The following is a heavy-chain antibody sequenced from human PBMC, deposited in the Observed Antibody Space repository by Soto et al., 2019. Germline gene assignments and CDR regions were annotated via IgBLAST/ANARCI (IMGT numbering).Heavy chain of an antibody. Sequence: SETLSLTCAVSGGSVSSANWWSCVRQPPGKGQERIGEIYHSGSTKYNPNLKSRVTISVDKSKNQFSLKLSSVTAADTAVYYCARSLWFGEDYFDYWGQGTPVTVSS. CDR3: ARSLWFGEDYFDY. D-gene: IGHD3-10*01. CDR2: IYHSGST. CDR1: GGSVSSANW. V-gene: IGHV4-4*02. J-gene: IGHJ4*02.